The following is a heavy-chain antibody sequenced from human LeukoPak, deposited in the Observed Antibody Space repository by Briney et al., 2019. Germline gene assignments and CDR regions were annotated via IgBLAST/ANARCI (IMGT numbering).Heavy chain of an antibody. CDR2: INPNSGGT. J-gene: IGHJ5*02. CDR1: GYTFTDYY. CDR3: ARGRIEDLGLRFLEWLSTENWFDP. Sequence: ASVTVSCKASGYTFTDYYMHWVRQAPGQGLEWMGWINPNSGGTNYAQKFQGRVTMPRDTSISTAYMELSRLRSEDTAVYYCARGRIEDLGLRFLEWLSTENWFDPWGQGTLVTVSS. V-gene: IGHV1-2*02. D-gene: IGHD3-3*01.